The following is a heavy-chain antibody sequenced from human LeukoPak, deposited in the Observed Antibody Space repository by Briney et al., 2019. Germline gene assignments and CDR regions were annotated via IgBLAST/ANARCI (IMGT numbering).Heavy chain of an antibody. CDR2: INPNSGGT. CDR1: GYTFTGYY. J-gene: IGHJ3*02. V-gene: IGHV1-2*04. CDR3: ARTYYYDSSGANDAFDI. D-gene: IGHD3-22*01. Sequence: ASVKVSCKASGYTFTGYYMHWVRQAPGLGLEWMGWINPNSGGTNYAQKFQGWATMTRDTSISTAYMELRRLRSDDTAAYYCARTYYYDSSGANDAFDIWGQGTMVTVSS.